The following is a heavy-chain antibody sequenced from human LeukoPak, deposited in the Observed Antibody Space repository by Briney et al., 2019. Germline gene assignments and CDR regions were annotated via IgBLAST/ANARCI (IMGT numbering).Heavy chain of an antibody. V-gene: IGHV4-30-4*08. J-gene: IGHJ6*03. CDR3: ARDLELPYYYYMDV. CDR2: IYYSGST. Sequence: SETLSLTCTVSGSSISSGDYYWSWIRQPPGNGLEWIGYIYYSGSTYYNPSLKSRVTISVDTSKNQFSLKLSSVTAADTAVYYCARDLELPYYYYMDVWGKGTTVTVSS. D-gene: IGHD1-7*01. CDR1: GSSISSGDYY.